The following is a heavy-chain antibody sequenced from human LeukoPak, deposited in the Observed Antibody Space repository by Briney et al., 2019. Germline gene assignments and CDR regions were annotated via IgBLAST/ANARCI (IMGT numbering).Heavy chain of an antibody. D-gene: IGHD5-12*01. Sequence: SETLSLTCAVYGGSFSGYYWSWIRQPPGKGLEWIGEINHSGSTNYNPSLKSRVTISVDTSKNQFSLKLSSVTAADTAVHYCAREGGDSGYDYGWFDPWGQGTLVTVSS. J-gene: IGHJ5*02. CDR1: GGSFSGYY. CDR2: INHSGST. CDR3: AREGGDSGYDYGWFDP. V-gene: IGHV4-34*01.